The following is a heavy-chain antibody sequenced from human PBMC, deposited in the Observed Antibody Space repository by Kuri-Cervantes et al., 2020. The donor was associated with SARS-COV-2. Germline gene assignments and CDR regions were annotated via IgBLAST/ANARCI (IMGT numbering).Heavy chain of an antibody. Sequence: SVKVSCKASGYTFTSYGISWVRQAPGQGLEWMGGIIPILGIANYAQKFQGRVTITADKSTSTAYMELSSLRSEDTAVYYCASPYGSGSLCDAFDIWGQGTMVTVSS. J-gene: IGHJ3*02. V-gene: IGHV1-69*10. CDR1: GYTFTSYG. D-gene: IGHD3-10*01. CDR2: IIPILGIA. CDR3: ASPYGSGSLCDAFDI.